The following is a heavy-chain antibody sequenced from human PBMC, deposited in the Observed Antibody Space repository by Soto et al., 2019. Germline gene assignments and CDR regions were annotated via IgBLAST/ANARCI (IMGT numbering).Heavy chain of an antibody. V-gene: IGHV4-31*03. J-gene: IGHJ3*02. CDR2: IYYSGST. D-gene: IGHD3-10*01. Sequence: SETLSLTCTVSGGSISSGGYYWSWIRQHPGKGLEWIGYIYYSGSTYYNPSLKSRVTISVDTSKNQFSLKLSSVTAADTAVYYCVSSGGAYYGSGSGNDAFDIWGQGTMVTVSS. CDR1: GGSISSGGYY. CDR3: VSSGGAYYGSGSGNDAFDI.